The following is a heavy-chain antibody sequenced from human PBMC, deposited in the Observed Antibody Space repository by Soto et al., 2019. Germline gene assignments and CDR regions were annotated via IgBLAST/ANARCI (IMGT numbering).Heavy chain of an antibody. CDR1: GYTFNIYG. D-gene: IGHD6-13*01. Sequence: ASVKVSCKASGYTFNIYGINWVRQAPGQGLEWMGWISAFNGKTNYAQKLQGRVTMTTDTSTNTAYMELRSLRSDDTAVYYCARGPYIAAAGNDYWGQGTPVTVSS. V-gene: IGHV1-18*01. CDR3: ARGPYIAAAGNDY. J-gene: IGHJ4*02. CDR2: ISAFNGKT.